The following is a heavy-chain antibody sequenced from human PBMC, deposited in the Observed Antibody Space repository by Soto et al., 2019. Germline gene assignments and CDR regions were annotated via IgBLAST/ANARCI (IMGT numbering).Heavy chain of an antibody. CDR3: ARGPGAGTPGY. D-gene: IGHD6-19*01. J-gene: IGHJ4*02. Sequence: QVQLQQWGAGLLKPSETLSLTCAVYGGSFSGYYWSWIRQPPGKGLEWIGEINHSGSTNYNPSLKTRVTISVDTSKNQFPLTLGSGPAADAAVYSCARGPGAGTPGYGGQETLVPFSS. CDR1: GGSFSGYY. CDR2: INHSGST. V-gene: IGHV4-34*01.